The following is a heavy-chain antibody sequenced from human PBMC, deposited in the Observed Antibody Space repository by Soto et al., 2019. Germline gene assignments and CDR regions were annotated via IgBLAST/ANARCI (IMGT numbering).Heavy chain of an antibody. CDR1: GFSLSNARMG. Sequence: QVTLKESGPVLVKPTETLTLTCTVSGFSLSNARMGVSWIRQPPGKALEWLAHIFSNDEKSYSTSLKSRLTISKDTSKSQVVLTMTNMDPVDTATFYCARTYYDFWSGYRGGGLVDYWGQGTLVTVSS. J-gene: IGHJ4*02. D-gene: IGHD3-3*01. CDR2: IFSNDEK. CDR3: ARTYYDFWSGYRGGGLVDY. V-gene: IGHV2-26*01.